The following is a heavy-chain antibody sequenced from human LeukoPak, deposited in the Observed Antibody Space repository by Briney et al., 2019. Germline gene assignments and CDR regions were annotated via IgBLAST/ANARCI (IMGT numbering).Heavy chain of an antibody. Sequence: GESLKISCKGSGYSFTSYWICCVRQMPVKVVKWMGIIYPGDSDTRYSPSYQGQVTISADKSISTAYLQWSSLKASDTVFFFKQKTAYDILTGRGPFDYWGQGTLVTVSS. V-gene: IGHV5-51*01. CDR3: QKTAYDILTGRGPFDY. CDR1: GYSFTSYW. CDR2: IYPGDSDT. D-gene: IGHD3-9*01. J-gene: IGHJ4*02.